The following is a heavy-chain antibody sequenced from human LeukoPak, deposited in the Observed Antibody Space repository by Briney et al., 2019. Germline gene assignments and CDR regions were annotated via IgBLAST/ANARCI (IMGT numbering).Heavy chain of an antibody. Sequence: SETLSLTCTVSGGSISSNGYYWGWIRQPPGKGLEWIGSFYYTGSTFYSPSLKSRVTISVDTSRNQFSLKLSSVTAADTAVYYCARRSGTYHAFDIWGQGTMVTVSS. CDR1: GGSISSNGYY. CDR2: FYYTGST. CDR3: ARRSGTYHAFDI. V-gene: IGHV4-39*01. J-gene: IGHJ3*02. D-gene: IGHD1-26*01.